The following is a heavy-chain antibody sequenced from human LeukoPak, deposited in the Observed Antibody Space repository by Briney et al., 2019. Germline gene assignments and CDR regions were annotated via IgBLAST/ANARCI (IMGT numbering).Heavy chain of an antibody. CDR1: GYTFTSYD. V-gene: IGHV1-8*03. J-gene: IGHJ4*02. D-gene: IGHD5-12*01. Sequence: GASVTVSCTASGYTFTSYDINWVRQATGQGLEWMGWMNPNSGNTGYAQKFQGRVTITRNTSISTAYMELSSLRSEDTAVYYCARGLYSGYDYFDYWGQGTLVTVSS. CDR2: MNPNSGNT. CDR3: ARGLYSGYDYFDY.